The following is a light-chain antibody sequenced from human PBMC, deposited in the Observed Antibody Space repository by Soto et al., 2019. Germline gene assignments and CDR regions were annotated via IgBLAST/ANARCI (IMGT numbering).Light chain of an antibody. CDR2: SNN. V-gene: IGLV1-44*01. J-gene: IGLJ1*01. Sequence: QSVLTQPPSASGTPGQRVTISCSGSSSNIGSNTVNWYQQLPGTAPKLLLYSNNQRPSGGPDRFSGSKSGTSASLAISGLQSEDEADYYCAAWDDSLHGYVFGTGTKLTVL. CDR1: SSNIGSNT. CDR3: AAWDDSLHGYV.